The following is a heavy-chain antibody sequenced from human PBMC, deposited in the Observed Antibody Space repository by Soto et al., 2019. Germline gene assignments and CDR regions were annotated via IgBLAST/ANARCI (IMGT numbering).Heavy chain of an antibody. V-gene: IGHV4-34*01. Sequence: QVQLQQWGAGLLKPSETLSLTCAVYGGSFSGYYWSWIRQPPGKGLEWIGEINHSGSTNYNPSLKSRVTISVDTSKNQFSLKLSSVTAADTAVYYCARRAPAKDRSQTSYYYYGMDVWGQGTTVTVSS. J-gene: IGHJ6*02. CDR3: ARRAPAKDRSQTSYYYYGMDV. D-gene: IGHD2-2*01. CDR1: GGSFSGYY. CDR2: INHSGST.